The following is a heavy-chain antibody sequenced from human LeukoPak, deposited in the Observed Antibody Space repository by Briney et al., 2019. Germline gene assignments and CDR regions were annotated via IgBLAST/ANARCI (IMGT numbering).Heavy chain of an antibody. CDR2: IYYSGST. CDR3: ARESIFGYYYYYMDV. Sequence: SETLSLTCTVSGGSISSSSYYWGWIRQPPGKGLEWIGSIYYSGSTYYNPSLKSRVTISVDTSKNQFSLKLSSVTAADTAVYYCARESIFGYYYYYMDVWGKGTTVTVSS. CDR1: GGSISSSSYY. V-gene: IGHV4-39*02. D-gene: IGHD3-10*02. J-gene: IGHJ6*03.